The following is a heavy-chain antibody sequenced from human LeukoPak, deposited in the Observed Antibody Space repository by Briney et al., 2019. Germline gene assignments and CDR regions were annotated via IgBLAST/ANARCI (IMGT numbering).Heavy chain of an antibody. CDR3: ARGPSAVGVTNGWFDP. Sequence: GSLRLSCTASGFTFGDYCMSWFRQAPGKGLEWVGFIRSKTYDGTTEYAASVKGRFTISRDDPKSIAYLQMNSLKTEDTAVYYCARGPSAVGVTNGWFDPWGQGTLVTVSS. CDR2: IRSKTYDGTT. D-gene: IGHD1-26*01. CDR1: GFTFGDYC. J-gene: IGHJ5*02. V-gene: IGHV3-49*03.